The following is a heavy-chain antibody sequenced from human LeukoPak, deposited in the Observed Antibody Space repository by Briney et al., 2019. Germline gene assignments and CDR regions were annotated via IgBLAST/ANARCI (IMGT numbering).Heavy chain of an antibody. J-gene: IGHJ3*02. D-gene: IGHD3-22*01. CDR3: ASKWVTYYYNSSAYHYPIDVFDI. CDR1: GYTFTGYY. Sequence: ASVKVSCKASGYTFTGYYMHWVRQAPGQGLEWMGWIKPNSGGTNYAQKFQGRVTMTRDTSISTAYMELSRLRSDDTAVYYCASKWVTYYYNSSAYHYPIDVFDIWGQGTMVTVSS. V-gene: IGHV1-2*02. CDR2: IKPNSGGT.